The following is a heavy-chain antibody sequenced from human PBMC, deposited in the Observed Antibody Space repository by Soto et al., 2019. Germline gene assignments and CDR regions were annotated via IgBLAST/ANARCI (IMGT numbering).Heavy chain of an antibody. J-gene: IGHJ6*02. D-gene: IGHD3-10*01. CDR3: ARAMIRGKNYYGMDV. V-gene: IGHV5-51*01. CDR1: GYIFTDHC. Sequence: GESLKISCKGSGYIFTDHCIVWVRQMAGKGLEWVGIICPGYSNIIYSPSVQGQVTISADMSISTAYLQWSSLKASDTAMYYCARAMIRGKNYYGMDVWSQGTTVTVSS. CDR2: ICPGYSNI.